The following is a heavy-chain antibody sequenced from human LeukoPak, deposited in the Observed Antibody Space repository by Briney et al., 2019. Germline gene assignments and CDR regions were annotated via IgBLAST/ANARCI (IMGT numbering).Heavy chain of an antibody. D-gene: IGHD1-14*01. CDR3: ARGRRYNVDY. CDR1: GGSFSGYY. CDR2: INHSGST. V-gene: IGHV4-34*01. J-gene: IGHJ4*02. Sequence: SETLSLTCAVYGGSFSGYYWSWIRQPPGKGLEWIGEINHSGSTSYKPSLKSRVTISVDTSKNQFSLKLSSVTAADTAVYYCARGRRYNVDYWGQGTLVTVSS.